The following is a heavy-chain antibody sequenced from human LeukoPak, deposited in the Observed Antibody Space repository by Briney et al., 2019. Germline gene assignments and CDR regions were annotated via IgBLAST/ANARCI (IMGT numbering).Heavy chain of an antibody. V-gene: IGHV4-34*01. D-gene: IGHD3-3*01. CDR3: ARRDTIYWYFDL. J-gene: IGHJ2*01. CDR1: GGSFSGYY. Sequence: SETLSLTCAVYGGSFSGYYWSWLRQPPGKGLEWIGEINHSGSTNYNPSLKSRVTISVDTSKNQFSLKLGSVTAADTAVYYCARRDTIYWYFDLWGRGTLVTVSS. CDR2: INHSGST.